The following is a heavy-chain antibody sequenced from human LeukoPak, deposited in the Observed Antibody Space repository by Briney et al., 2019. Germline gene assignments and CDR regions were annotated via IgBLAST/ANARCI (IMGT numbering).Heavy chain of an antibody. Sequence: GGSLRLSCAASGFTFDDYAMHWVRQAPGKGLEWVSGISWNSGSIGYADSVKGRFTISRDNAKNSLYLQMNSLRAEDTALYYCARRSGSPFDYWGQGPLVTVSS. CDR2: ISWNSGSI. J-gene: IGHJ4*02. V-gene: IGHV3-9*01. D-gene: IGHD3-3*01. CDR1: GFTFDDYA. CDR3: ARRSGSPFDY.